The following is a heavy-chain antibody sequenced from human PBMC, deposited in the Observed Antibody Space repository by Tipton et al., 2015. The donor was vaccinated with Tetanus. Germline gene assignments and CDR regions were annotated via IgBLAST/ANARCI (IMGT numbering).Heavy chain of an antibody. Sequence: TLSLTCNVSGASMSSSSYYWDWIRQPPGKGLEWIGSIYYSGATYYNPSLKGRVTISGDTSKNLFSLTSVTASDTAVYYCARPEASGRARGFDIWGQGTKVTVSP. J-gene: IGHJ3*02. CDR3: ARPEASGRARGFDI. CDR2: IYYSGAT. V-gene: IGHV4-39*02. D-gene: IGHD3-10*01. CDR1: GASMSSSSYY.